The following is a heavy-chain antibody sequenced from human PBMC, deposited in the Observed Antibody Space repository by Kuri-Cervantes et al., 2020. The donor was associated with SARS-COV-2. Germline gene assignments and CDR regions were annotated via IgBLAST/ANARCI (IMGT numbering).Heavy chain of an antibody. CDR1: GYSFTSYW. V-gene: IGHV5-51*01. CDR3: ARRDLGWFDP. CDR2: IYPGDSDT. Sequence: GGSLRLSCKGSGYSFTSYWIGWVRQMPGKGLEWMGIIYPGDSDTRYSPSFQVQVTISADKSISTACLQWSSLKASDTAMYYCARRDLGWFDPWGQGTLVTVSS. D-gene: IGHD7-27*01. J-gene: IGHJ5*02.